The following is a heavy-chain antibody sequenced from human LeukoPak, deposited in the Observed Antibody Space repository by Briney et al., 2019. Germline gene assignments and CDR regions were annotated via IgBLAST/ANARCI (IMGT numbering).Heavy chain of an antibody. D-gene: IGHD6-19*01. CDR3: ARMVAGPNWIDP. CDR2: IDWDDDK. CDR1: GFSLSTTKMC. J-gene: IGHJ5*02. V-gene: IGHV2-70*11. Sequence: SGPTLVNPTQTLTLTCTFSGFSLSTTKMCVTWIRQPPGKALEWLARIDWDDDKYYSTSLKTRLTISKDTSKNQAVLTMTNMDPMDTATYYCARMVAGPNWIDPWGQGTLVTVSS.